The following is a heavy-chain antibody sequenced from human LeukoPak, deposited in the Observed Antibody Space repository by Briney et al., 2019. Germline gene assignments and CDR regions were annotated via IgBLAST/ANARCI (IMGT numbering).Heavy chain of an antibody. V-gene: IGHV1-69*13. J-gene: IGHJ4*02. CDR1: GYTFTSYG. CDR2: IIPMLNKA. Sequence: ASVKVSCKASGYTFTSYGINWVRQATGQGLEWMGGIIPMLNKANYAQKFQGRVTITADESTTTVYMEMSSLKYNDTAMYYCARDAAWGQGTQVTVSS. D-gene: IGHD6-25*01. CDR3: ARDAA.